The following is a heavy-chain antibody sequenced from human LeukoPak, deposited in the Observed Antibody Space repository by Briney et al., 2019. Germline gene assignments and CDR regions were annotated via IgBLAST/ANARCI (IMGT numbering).Heavy chain of an antibody. Sequence: PGGSLRLSCVASGFTFDTYWMTWVRQAPGKGLEWVANIEEDGNERHYADSVSGRFTISRDNAKNSLFLQMNSLRAEDTAVYYCARDVSPRYSSGWADAHDIWGQGTMVTVSS. V-gene: IGHV3-7*03. CDR3: ARDVSPRYSSGWADAHDI. CDR1: GFTFDTYW. D-gene: IGHD6-19*01. CDR2: IEEDGNER. J-gene: IGHJ3*02.